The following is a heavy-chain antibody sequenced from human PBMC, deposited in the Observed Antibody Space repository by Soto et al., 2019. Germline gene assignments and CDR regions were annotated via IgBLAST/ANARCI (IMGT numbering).Heavy chain of an antibody. CDR2: ISAYNGNT. Sequence: QVQVVQSGAEGKKPGASGEVSWEASGYTFTSYGMSLVRQARGQGLEWMGWISAYNGNTNYAQKLQGRVTMTTDTSTSTAYMELRSLRSDDTAVYYCARGGTADYFDYWGQGTLVTVSS. J-gene: IGHJ4*02. CDR3: ARGGTADYFDY. CDR1: GYTFTSYG. V-gene: IGHV1-18*04.